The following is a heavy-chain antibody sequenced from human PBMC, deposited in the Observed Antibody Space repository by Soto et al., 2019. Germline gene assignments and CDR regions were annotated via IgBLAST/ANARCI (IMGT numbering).Heavy chain of an antibody. Sequence: QVQLMQSGAEVKKPGSSVKVSCKASGGTFSSYAISWVRQAPGQGLEWMGGIIPIFGTANYAQKFQGRVTITPDESTSTAYMELSSLRSEDTAGYYCAREEYYDSHGYPHAFDIWGQGTMVTVSS. CDR3: AREEYYDSHGYPHAFDI. V-gene: IGHV1-69*01. CDR2: IIPIFGTA. D-gene: IGHD3-22*01. CDR1: GGTFSSYA. J-gene: IGHJ3*02.